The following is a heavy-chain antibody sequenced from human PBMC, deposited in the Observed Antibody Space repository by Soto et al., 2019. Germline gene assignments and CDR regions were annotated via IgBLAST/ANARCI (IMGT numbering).Heavy chain of an antibody. CDR3: SKIPPGWGGEQLVLDY. CDR2: INSDGSTT. CDR1: GFTFSSFW. J-gene: IGHJ4*02. D-gene: IGHD6-13*01. V-gene: IGHV3-74*01. Sequence: PGGSLRLSCAASGFTFSSFWMHWVRQAPGKGLVWVSRINSDGSTTSYADSVKGRFTISRDNAKNTLYLQMNSLRAEDTAVYYSSKIPPGWGGEQLVLDYWGQGTLVPVSS.